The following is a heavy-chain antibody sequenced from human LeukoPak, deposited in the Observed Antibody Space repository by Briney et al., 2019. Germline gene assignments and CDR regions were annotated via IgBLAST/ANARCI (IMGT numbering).Heavy chain of an antibody. CDR2: IWYDGSNK. Sequence: EGSLRLSCAASGFTFSSYGMHWVRQAPGKGLEWVAVIWYDGSNKYYADSVKGRFTISRDNSKNTLYLQMNSLRAEDTAVYYCARSRSRGRGYYYGMDVWGQGTTVTVSS. D-gene: IGHD6-25*01. CDR3: ARSRSRGRGYYYGMDV. CDR1: GFTFSSYG. V-gene: IGHV3-33*01. J-gene: IGHJ6*02.